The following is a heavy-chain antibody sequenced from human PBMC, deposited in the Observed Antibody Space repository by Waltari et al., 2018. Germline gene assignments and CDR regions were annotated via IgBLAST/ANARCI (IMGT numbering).Heavy chain of an antibody. CDR3: ARDRGYGYYFDY. Sequence: VQLVESGGGLVQPGGYLRLSCAASGFTFSNYWMHWVRQAPGKGLVWVSRIDTDGRSTTYADSVKGRFTISRDNAKNTLYLQMNSLRAEDTAVYYCARDRGYGYYFDYWGQGTLVTVSS. V-gene: IGHV3-74*01. CDR1: GFTFSNYW. D-gene: IGHD5-18*01. CDR2: IDTDGRST. J-gene: IGHJ4*02.